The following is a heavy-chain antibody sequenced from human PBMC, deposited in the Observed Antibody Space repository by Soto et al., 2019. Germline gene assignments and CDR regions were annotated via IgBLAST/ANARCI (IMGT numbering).Heavy chain of an antibody. V-gene: IGHV1-69*12. J-gene: IGHJ6*02. D-gene: IGHD1-7*01. CDR2: IIPIFGTA. CDR1: GGTFSSYA. Sequence: QVQLVQSGAEVKKPGSSVKVSCKASGGTFSSYAISWVRQAPGQGLEWMGGIIPIFGTANYAQKFQGRDTITADEPTTTAYMELSSLRSEDTAVYYCSRDSADWNYFCNGMDVWGQGTTVTVSS. CDR3: SRDSADWNYFCNGMDV.